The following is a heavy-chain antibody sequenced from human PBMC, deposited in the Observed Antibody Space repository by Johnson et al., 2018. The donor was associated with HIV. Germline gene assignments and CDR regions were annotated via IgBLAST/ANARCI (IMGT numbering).Heavy chain of an antibody. CDR1: GFTFSYYG. CDR3: AKCGDADAFDI. D-gene: IGHD3-10*01. Sequence: QMQLVESGGGVVQPGRSLRLSCAASGFTFSYYGMHWVRQAPGKGLEWVAVIWYDGSNKNYADSVKGRFTISRDNAKNSLYLQMNSLRAEDTAVYYCAKCGDADAFDIWGQGTMVTVSS. J-gene: IGHJ3*02. CDR2: IWYDGSNK. V-gene: IGHV3-33*03.